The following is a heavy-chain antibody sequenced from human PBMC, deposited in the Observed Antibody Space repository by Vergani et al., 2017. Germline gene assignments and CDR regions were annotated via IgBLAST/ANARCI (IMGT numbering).Heavy chain of an antibody. CDR2: ISWNSGSI. Sequence: EVQLVESGGGLVQPGRSLRLSCAASGLTFDDYAMHWVRPAPGKGLEWVSGISWNSGSIGYADSVKGRFTISRDNAKNSLYLQMNSLRAEDTALYYCAKDHYDFWSGYPNLSPFDLWGRGTLVTVSS. CDR1: GLTFDDYA. J-gene: IGHJ2*01. CDR3: AKDHYDFWSGYPNLSPFDL. D-gene: IGHD3-3*01. V-gene: IGHV3-9*01.